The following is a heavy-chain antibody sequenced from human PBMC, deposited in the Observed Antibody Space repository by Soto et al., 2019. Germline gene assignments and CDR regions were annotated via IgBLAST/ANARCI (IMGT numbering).Heavy chain of an antibody. D-gene: IGHD5-12*01. Sequence: GGSLRLCCAASGFTFSSYAMSWVRQAPGKGLEWVSAISGSGGSTYYADSVKGRFTISRDNSKNTLYLQMNSLRAEDTAVYYCAKVTYSGYDSSYYYYYGMDVWGQGTTVTVSS. CDR3: AKVTYSGYDSSYYYYYGMDV. V-gene: IGHV3-23*01. CDR2: ISGSGGST. CDR1: GFTFSSYA. J-gene: IGHJ6*02.